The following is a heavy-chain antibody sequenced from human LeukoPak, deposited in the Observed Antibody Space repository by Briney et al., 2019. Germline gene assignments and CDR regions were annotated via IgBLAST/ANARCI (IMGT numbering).Heavy chain of an antibody. J-gene: IGHJ4*02. CDR2: IWYDGSSK. Sequence: PGRSLRLSCAASGFTFSSYGMHWVRQAPGKGLEWVALIWYDGSSKHYADSVRGRSTISRDNSKNTLYLQMNSLRAEDTAVYYCARDFELSHWGQGTLVTVSS. CDR3: ARDFELSH. V-gene: IGHV3-33*01. CDR1: GFTFSSYG. D-gene: IGHD3-16*02.